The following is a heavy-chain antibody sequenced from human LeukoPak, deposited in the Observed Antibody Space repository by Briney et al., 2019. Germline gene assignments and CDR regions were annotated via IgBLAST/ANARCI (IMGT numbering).Heavy chain of an antibody. CDR1: GFTFSSYA. D-gene: IGHD6-19*01. CDR3: AKGGSGWYGLWLDY. CDR2: ISYDGSNK. V-gene: IGHV3-30*18. J-gene: IGHJ4*02. Sequence: GGSLRLSCAASGFTFSSYAMSWVRQAPGKGLEWVAVISYDGSNKYYADSVKGRFTISRDNSKNTLYLQMNSLRAEDTAVYYCAKGGSGWYGLWLDYWGQGTLVTVSS.